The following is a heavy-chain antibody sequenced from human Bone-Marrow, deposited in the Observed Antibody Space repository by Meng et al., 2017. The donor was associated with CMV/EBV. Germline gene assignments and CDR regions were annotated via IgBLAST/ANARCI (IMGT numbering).Heavy chain of an antibody. D-gene: IGHD1-7*01. CDR2: ISSSSSYI. J-gene: IGHJ3*02. V-gene: IGHV3-21*01. CDR1: GFTFSSYS. CDR3: ARERTTAVNDAFDI. Sequence: GGSLRLSCAASGFTFSSYSMNWVRQAPGKGPEWVSSISSSSSYIYYADSVKGRFTISRDNAKNSLYLQMNSLRAEDTAVYYCARERTTAVNDAFDIWGQGTMVTVSS.